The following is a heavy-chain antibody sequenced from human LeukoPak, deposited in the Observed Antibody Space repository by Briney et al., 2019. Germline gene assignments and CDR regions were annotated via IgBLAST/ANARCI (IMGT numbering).Heavy chain of an antibody. CDR3: ARDLMGIAYRGAFYY. V-gene: IGHV3-30*02. Sequence: GGSLRLSCAASGFTFSSYGMHWVRQAPGKGLEWVAFIRYDGSNKYYADSVKGRFTISKDNSKNTLYLQMNSLRAEDTAVYYCARDLMGIAYRGAFYYWGQGTLVTVSS. CDR2: IRYDGSNK. J-gene: IGHJ4*02. D-gene: IGHD6-13*01. CDR1: GFTFSSYG.